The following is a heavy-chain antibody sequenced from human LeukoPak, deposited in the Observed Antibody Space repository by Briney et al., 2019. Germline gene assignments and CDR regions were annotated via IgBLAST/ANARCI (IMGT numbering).Heavy chain of an antibody. CDR3: ARPRTGSNLYYYYYMDV. Sequence: GASVKVSCKASGYTFTGYYMHWVRQAPGQGLEWMGWISAYNGNTNYAQKLQGRVTMTTDTSTSTAYMELRSLRSDDTAVYYCARPRTGSNLYYYYYMDVWGKGTTVTVSS. J-gene: IGHJ6*03. CDR1: GYTFTGYY. CDR2: ISAYNGNT. D-gene: IGHD4-11*01. V-gene: IGHV1-18*04.